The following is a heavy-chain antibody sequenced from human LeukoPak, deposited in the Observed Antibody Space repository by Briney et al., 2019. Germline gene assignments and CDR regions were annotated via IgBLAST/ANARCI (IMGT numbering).Heavy chain of an antibody. CDR3: ARESSTSQTNLFDY. Sequence: SETLSLTCSVSGGSTRNNYWSWIRQPPGKGPEWIGYIFYGGTTNYNPSLKSRVSISIDTSKNQFSLKLSSVTAADTAIYYCARESSTSQTNLFDYWGQGTLVTVSS. J-gene: IGHJ4*02. CDR1: GGSTRNNY. V-gene: IGHV4-59*01. CDR2: IFYGGTT. D-gene: IGHD6-6*01.